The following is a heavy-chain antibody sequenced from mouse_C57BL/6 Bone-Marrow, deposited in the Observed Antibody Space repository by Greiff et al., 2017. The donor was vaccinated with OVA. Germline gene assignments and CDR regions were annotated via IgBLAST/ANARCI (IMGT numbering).Heavy chain of an antibody. CDR1: GYTFPGSW. V-gene: IGHV1-9*01. Sequence: QVQLQQSGAKRMRPGASGRLSCRATGYTFPGSWLEGVKQRPGHGLEWIGEILPGSGSTNYNEKFKGKATFTADTSSNTAYMQLSSLTTEDSAIYYCARDGYYPDYWGQGTTLTVSS. CDR2: ILPGSGST. D-gene: IGHD2-3*01. CDR3: ARDGYYPDY. J-gene: IGHJ2*01.